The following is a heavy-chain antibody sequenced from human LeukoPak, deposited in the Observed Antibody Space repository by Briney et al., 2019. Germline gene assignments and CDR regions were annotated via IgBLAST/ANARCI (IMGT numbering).Heavy chain of an antibody. D-gene: IGHD3-10*01. CDR3: ASDGTWYYYGSGSPPLFDY. J-gene: IGHJ4*02. CDR2: INPNSGGT. Sequence: GASVKVSCKASGYTFTGYYMHWVRQAPGQGLEWMGWINPNSGGTNYAQKFQGRVTMTRDTSISTAYMELSRLRSDDTAVYYCASDGTWYYYGSGSPPLFDYWGQGTLVTVSS. V-gene: IGHV1-2*02. CDR1: GYTFTGYY.